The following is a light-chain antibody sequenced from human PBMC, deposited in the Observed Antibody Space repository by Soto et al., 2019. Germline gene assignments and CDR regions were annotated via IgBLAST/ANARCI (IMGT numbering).Light chain of an antibody. CDR1: QSISSW. CDR3: QQYNSYSLT. CDR2: KAS. Sequence: DIQMTQSPSTLSASVGDRVTITCRASQSISSWLAWYQQKPGNAPKLLIYKASSLESGVPSRFSGSGSGTEFTLTITSLQPDDFATYYCQQYNSYSLTFGGGTKVEIK. V-gene: IGKV1-5*03. J-gene: IGKJ4*01.